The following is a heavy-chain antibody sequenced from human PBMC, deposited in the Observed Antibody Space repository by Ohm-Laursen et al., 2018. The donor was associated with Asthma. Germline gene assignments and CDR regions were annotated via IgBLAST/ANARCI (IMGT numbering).Heavy chain of an antibody. CDR1: GFTFTTFW. J-gene: IGHJ5*02. V-gene: IGHV3-74*01. CDR2: INSDGRNT. CDR3: VREAAGFDP. Sequence: SLRLSCAAPGFTFTTFWMHWVRQAPGKGLVWVSRINSDGRNTIYADSVKGRFTISRDDAKNSLFLQMNSLRVDDTAVYYCVREAAGFDPWGQGTLVTVSS. D-gene: IGHD6-13*01.